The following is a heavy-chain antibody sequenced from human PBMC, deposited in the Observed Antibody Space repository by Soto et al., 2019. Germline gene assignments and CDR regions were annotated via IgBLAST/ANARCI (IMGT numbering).Heavy chain of an antibody. D-gene: IGHD3-22*01. Sequence: QVQLQESGPGLVKPSETLSLNCTVSGGHLSGYYWSWIRQPPGMGLEWIGYVYYTGSTKSNPTLESLGTSSMDRPKYQFATKLNSVTAADTAVYCFSGTPFSSSGRSLGQFEDWGQGAQVAVSP. CDR3: SGTPFSSSGRSLGQFED. J-gene: IGHJ4*02. CDR1: GGHLSGYY. V-gene: IGHV4-59*08. CDR2: VYYTGST.